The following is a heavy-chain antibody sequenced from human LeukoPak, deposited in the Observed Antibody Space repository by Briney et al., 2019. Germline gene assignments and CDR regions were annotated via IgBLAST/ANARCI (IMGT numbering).Heavy chain of an antibody. D-gene: IGHD4-11*01. CDR3: AKERATTTSFDY. Sequence: GGSLRLSCAASGFAFSSYAMSWVRQAPGKGLEWVSVITGSGDSTYYADSVKGRFTISRDNSKNTLYLQMNSLRAEDTAVYFCAKERATTTSFDYWGQGTLVTVSS. J-gene: IGHJ4*02. V-gene: IGHV3-23*01. CDR2: ITGSGDST. CDR1: GFAFSSYA.